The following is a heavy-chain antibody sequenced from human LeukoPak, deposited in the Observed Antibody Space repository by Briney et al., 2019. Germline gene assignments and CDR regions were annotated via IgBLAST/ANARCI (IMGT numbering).Heavy chain of an antibody. V-gene: IGHV4-34*01. Sequence: SETLSLTCAVYGGSFSGYYWSWIRQPPGKGLEWIGEINHSGSTNYNPSLKSRVTISVDTSKNQFSLKLSSVTAADTAVYYCARVGGWSWGMYYYYYMDVWGKGTTVTVSS. CDR3: ARVGGWSWGMYYYYYMDV. D-gene: IGHD3-16*01. CDR2: INHSGST. J-gene: IGHJ6*03. CDR1: GGSFSGYY.